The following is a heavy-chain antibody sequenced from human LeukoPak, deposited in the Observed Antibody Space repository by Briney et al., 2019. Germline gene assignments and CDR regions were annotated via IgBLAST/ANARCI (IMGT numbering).Heavy chain of an antibody. J-gene: IGHJ4*02. CDR1: GFTFSSYS. CDR2: ISFSSSYI. D-gene: IGHD6-19*01. Sequence: GGSLRLSCAASGFTFSSYSMNWVRQAPGKGLEWVSSISFSSSYIYYADSVKGRFTISRDNAKNSLYLQMNSLRAEDTAVYYCARRQQAVAGTLVYWGQGTLVTVSS. V-gene: IGHV3-21*01. CDR3: ARRQQAVAGTLVY.